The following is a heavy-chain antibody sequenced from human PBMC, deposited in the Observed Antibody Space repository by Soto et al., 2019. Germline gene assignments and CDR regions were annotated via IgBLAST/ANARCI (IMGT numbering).Heavy chain of an antibody. Sequence: PSETLSLTCTVSGGSVSSGRYYWGWIRQPPGKGLEWIGSIYYSGSTYYNPSLKSRVTISVDASKNQFSLKLSSVTAADTAVYYCVREGYSSSSYFDYWGQGNPVTVSS. V-gene: IGHV4-39*02. CDR2: IYYSGST. CDR3: VREGYSSSSYFDY. D-gene: IGHD6-6*01. CDR1: GGSVSSGRYY. J-gene: IGHJ4*02.